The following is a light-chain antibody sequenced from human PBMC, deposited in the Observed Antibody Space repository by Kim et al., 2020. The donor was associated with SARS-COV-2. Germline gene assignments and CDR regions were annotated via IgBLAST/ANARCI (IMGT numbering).Light chain of an antibody. Sequence: RVTNSCTGSSSNIGAGYDVHWYQQLPGTAPKLLIYGNSNRPSGAPDRFSGSKSGTSASLAITGLQAEDEADYYCQSYDSSLSGYVFGTGTKVTVL. J-gene: IGLJ1*01. CDR3: QSYDSSLSGYV. CDR1: SSNIGAGYD. V-gene: IGLV1-40*01. CDR2: GNS.